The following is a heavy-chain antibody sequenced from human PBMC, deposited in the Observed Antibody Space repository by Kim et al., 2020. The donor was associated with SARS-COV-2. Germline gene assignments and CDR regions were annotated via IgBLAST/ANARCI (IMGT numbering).Heavy chain of an antibody. CDR2: LHSSGNT. J-gene: IGHJ3*02. V-gene: IGHV4-4*07. CDR1: GASVTSYY. Sequence: SETLSLTCTVSGASVTSYYWSWIRQSAGKGLEYIGRLHSSGNTYYNPSLKSRVTMSMDRSKNQFSLNMTSVTAADTAMYYCMKGASHGGDAFDIWGQGT. D-gene: IGHD3-16*01. CDR3: MKGASHGGDAFDI.